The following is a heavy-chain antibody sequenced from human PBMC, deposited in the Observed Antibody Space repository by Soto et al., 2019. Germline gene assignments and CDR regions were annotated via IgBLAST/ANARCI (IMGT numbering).Heavy chain of an antibody. CDR1: GFTFSDHY. Sequence: GESLKISCAASGFTFSDHYMDWVRQAPGKGLEWVGRTRNKANSYTTEYAASVKGRFTISRDDSKNSLYLQMNSLKTEDTAVYYCARESELELYYFDYWGQGTLVTVSS. J-gene: IGHJ4*02. V-gene: IGHV3-72*01. CDR2: TRNKANSYTT. CDR3: ARESELELYYFDY. D-gene: IGHD1-7*01.